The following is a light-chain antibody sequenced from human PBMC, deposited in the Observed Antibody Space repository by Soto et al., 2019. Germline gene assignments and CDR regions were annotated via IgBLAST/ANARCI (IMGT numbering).Light chain of an antibody. CDR3: QQRINWRSN. Sequence: EIVMTQSPATLSVSPGERATLSCRASQSVRTYVAWYQQKAGQAPRLLIYDASNRATGIPARFSGSGSGTDFTLTISSLEPEDFAVYFCQQRINWRSNFCGGTKV. J-gene: IGKJ4*01. V-gene: IGKV3-11*01. CDR1: QSVRTY. CDR2: DAS.